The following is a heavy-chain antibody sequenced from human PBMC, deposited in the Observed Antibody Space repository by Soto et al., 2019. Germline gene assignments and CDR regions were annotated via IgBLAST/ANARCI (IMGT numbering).Heavy chain of an antibody. CDR1: GGSFSGYY. Sequence: LSLTCAVYGGSFSGYYWSWIRQPPGKGLEWIGEINHSGSTNYNPSLKSRVTLSVDTSKNQFSLKLSSVTAADTAVYYCARGPTRGKNYYYYYGMDVWGQGTTVTVSS. CDR3: ARGPTRGKNYYYYYGMDV. V-gene: IGHV4-34*01. J-gene: IGHJ6*02. CDR2: INHSGST.